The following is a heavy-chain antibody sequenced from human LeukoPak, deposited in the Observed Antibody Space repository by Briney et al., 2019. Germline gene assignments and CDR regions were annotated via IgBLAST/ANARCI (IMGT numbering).Heavy chain of an antibody. Sequence: SETLSLICSVSGGSIKSYWWSWIRQPAGKGLEFIGRIYTTGRTNYNPSLKSRVSMSVDTSKNKFSLELRSVTAADTAVYYCARDKDDYVWGTYRWWGQGMLVTVSS. CDR1: GGSIKSYW. V-gene: IGHV4-4*07. CDR3: ARDKDDYVWGTYRW. CDR2: IYTTGRT. D-gene: IGHD3-16*02. J-gene: IGHJ4*02.